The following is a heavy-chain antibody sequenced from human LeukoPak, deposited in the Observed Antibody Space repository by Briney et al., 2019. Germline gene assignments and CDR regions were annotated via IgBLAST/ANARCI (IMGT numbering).Heavy chain of an antibody. CDR1: GYTFTSYD. CDR3: AGGGRGYCSSTRCYYFDY. Sequence: ASVKVSCKASGYTFTSYDINWVRQATGQGLEWMGWMNPNSGNTGYAQKFQGRVTFTRNTSISTAYMELSSLRSEDTAVYYCAGGGRGYCSSTRCYYFDYWGQGTLVTVSS. V-gene: IGHV1-8*01. J-gene: IGHJ4*02. D-gene: IGHD2-2*01. CDR2: MNPNSGNT.